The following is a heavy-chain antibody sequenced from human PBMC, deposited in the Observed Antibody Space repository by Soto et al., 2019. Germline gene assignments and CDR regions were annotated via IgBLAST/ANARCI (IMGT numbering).Heavy chain of an antibody. CDR3: ARAIPTSPRRYCSGGSCYPAWFDP. D-gene: IGHD2-15*01. CDR2: IYSGGST. V-gene: IGHV3-53*01. J-gene: IGHJ5*02. Sequence: LRLSCAASGFTVSSNYMSWVRQAPGKELEWVSVIYSGGSTYYADSVKGRFTISRDNSKNTLYLQMNSLRAEDTAVYYCARAIPTSPRRYCSGGSCYPAWFDPWGQGTLVTVSS. CDR1: GFTVSSNY.